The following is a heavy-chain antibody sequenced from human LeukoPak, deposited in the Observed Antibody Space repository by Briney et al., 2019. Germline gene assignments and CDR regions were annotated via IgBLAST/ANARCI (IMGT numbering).Heavy chain of an antibody. CDR1: GFTFSSYA. J-gene: IGHJ4*02. V-gene: IGHV3-64*02. CDR2: ISSNGGST. Sequence: GSLRLSCAASGFTFSSYAMHWVRQAPGKGLEYVSAISSNGGSTYYADSVKGRFTISRDNSKNTLYLQMGSLGAEDMAVYYCARGAGPRQYYFDYWGQGTLVTVSS. D-gene: IGHD6-19*01. CDR3: ARGAGPRQYYFDY.